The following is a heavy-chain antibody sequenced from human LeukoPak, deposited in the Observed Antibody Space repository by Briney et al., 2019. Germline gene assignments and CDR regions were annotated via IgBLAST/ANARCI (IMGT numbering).Heavy chain of an antibody. CDR1: GGSISSGSYY. J-gene: IGHJ4*02. CDR2: IYTSGST. Sequence: SQTLSLTCTVSGGSISSGSYYWSWIRQPAGKGLEWIGRIYTSGSTNYNPSLKSRVTISVDTSKNQFSLKLSSVTAADTAVYYCAGFPGMPDYWGQGTLVTVSS. D-gene: IGHD2-2*01. CDR3: AGFPGMPDY. V-gene: IGHV4-61*02.